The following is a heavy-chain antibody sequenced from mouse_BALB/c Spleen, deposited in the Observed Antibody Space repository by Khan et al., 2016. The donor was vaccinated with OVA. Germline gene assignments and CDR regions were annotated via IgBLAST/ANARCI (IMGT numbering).Heavy chain of an antibody. D-gene: IGHD3-2*02. V-gene: IGHV1S132*01. J-gene: IGHJ2*01. CDR1: GYIFTSYW. CDR3: ARAEALYYFDY. Sequence: VQLQESGAELVRPGASVKLSCKTSGYIFTSYWIHWVKQRSGQGLEWIARIYPGTNNTYYNENLKDRATLTADKSSSTAYMQLNSLKSEDSAVYFCARAEALYYFDYWGQGTTLTVSS. CDR2: IYPGTNNT.